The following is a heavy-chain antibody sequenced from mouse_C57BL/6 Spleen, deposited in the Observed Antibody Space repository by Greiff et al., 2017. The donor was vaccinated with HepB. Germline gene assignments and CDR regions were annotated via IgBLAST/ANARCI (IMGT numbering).Heavy chain of an antibody. Sequence: VQLKESGGDLVKPGGSLKLSCAASGFTFSSYGMSWVRQTPDKRLEWVATISSGGSYTYYPDSVKGRFTISRDNAKNTLYLQMSSLKSEDTAMYYCARPSDFYFDYWGQGTTLTVSS. J-gene: IGHJ2*01. CDR2: ISSGGSYT. V-gene: IGHV5-6*01. D-gene: IGHD6-1*01. CDR3: ARPSDFYFDY. CDR1: GFTFSSYG.